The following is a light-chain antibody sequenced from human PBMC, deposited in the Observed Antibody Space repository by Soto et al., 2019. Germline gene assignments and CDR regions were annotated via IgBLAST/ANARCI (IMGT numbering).Light chain of an antibody. CDR1: QSVSSNY. J-gene: IGKJ2*01. Sequence: EIVLTQSPGTLSLSLGERVTLSCRASQSVSSNYLAWYQQRPGQAPRLLIHGVSSRATGIPDRFTGSGSGRDFTLTISSLEPEDSAVYYCQQYGRLPYSFGQGTKLEIK. CDR2: GVS. V-gene: IGKV3-20*01. CDR3: QQYGRLPYS.